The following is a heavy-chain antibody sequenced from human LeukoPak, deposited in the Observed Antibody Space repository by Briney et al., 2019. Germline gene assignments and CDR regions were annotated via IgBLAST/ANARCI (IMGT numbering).Heavy chain of an antibody. V-gene: IGHV4-39*01. CDR3: AKAGVRYFDSSGLYAFDF. CDR2: IYYSGST. J-gene: IGHJ3*01. Sequence: SETLSLTCAVSGGSISSTSYYWAWIRQPPGKGLEWIGPIYYSGSTYHNPSLKSRVTMSVDTSRNQFSLELSSVDAADTAVYYCAKAGVRYFDSSGLYAFDFWGQGTTVTVSS. CDR1: GGSISSTSYY. D-gene: IGHD3-22*01.